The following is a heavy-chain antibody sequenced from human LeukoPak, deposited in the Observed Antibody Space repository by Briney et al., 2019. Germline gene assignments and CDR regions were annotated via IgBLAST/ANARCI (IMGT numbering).Heavy chain of an antibody. CDR2: INQDGSEK. V-gene: IGHV3-7*01. D-gene: IGHD3-10*01. Sequence: PGGSLRLSCAVSGLRFGSFWMSWVRQAPGKGLEWVANINQDGSEKYFVDSVRGRFTISRDNSKNSLHPQMNTLRAEDTAVYYWAGKYWSGRNPFYYLGQGTLVTGFS. J-gene: IGHJ4*02. CDR1: GLRFGSFW. CDR3: AGKYWSGRNPFYY.